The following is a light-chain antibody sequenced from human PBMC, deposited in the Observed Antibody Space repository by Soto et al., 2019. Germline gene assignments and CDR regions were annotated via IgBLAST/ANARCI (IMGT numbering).Light chain of an antibody. V-gene: IGKV3-20*01. J-gene: IGKJ2*01. Sequence: EIVVTQSPGTLSLSPGERATLSCRTSQSVRSNYLAWYQQKPGQAPRLLIYGASTRATGIPDRFSGSGSGADFTLTISRLEPEDFAVYYCQQYGRSPRYTFGQGTKPEIK. CDR3: QQYGRSPRYT. CDR1: QSVRSNY. CDR2: GAS.